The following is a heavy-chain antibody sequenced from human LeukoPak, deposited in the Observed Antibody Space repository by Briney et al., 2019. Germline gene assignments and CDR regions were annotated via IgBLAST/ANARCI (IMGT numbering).Heavy chain of an antibody. D-gene: IGHD3-22*01. V-gene: IGHV3-23*01. Sequence: GGSLRLSCAASGFTFSNYAMSWVRQAPGKGLEWVSAFSGSGGSTYYADSVKGRFTISRDNSKNTLYLQMNSLRAEDTALYYCARAVIVVVSDAFGIWGQGTMVTVSS. CDR1: GFTFSNYA. J-gene: IGHJ3*02. CDR2: FSGSGGST. CDR3: ARAVIVVVSDAFGI.